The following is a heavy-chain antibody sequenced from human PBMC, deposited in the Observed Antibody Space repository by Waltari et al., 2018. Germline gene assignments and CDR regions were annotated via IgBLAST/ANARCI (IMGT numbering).Heavy chain of an antibody. V-gene: IGHV1-2*02. CDR2: INPNNGAT. D-gene: IGHD7-27*01. CDR3: ARDRWGESHGYGY. J-gene: IGHJ4*02. Sequence: QVQLVQSGVEVKKPGASVRVSCKASGYTFTVYYLHWIRQAPGQGPEWKGWINPNNGATKYAQKFQGRVTMTRDTSINTAYLEVTSDDTAVYYCARDRWGESHGYGYWGRGTLVTVSS. CDR1: GYTFTVYY.